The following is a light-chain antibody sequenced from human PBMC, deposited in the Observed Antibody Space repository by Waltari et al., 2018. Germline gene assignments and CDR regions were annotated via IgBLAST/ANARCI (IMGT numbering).Light chain of an antibody. CDR3: LSYTTSDTYV. CDR1: SSDVGRYDY. Sequence: SALPQPASVSGSPGQSISIPCTGTSSDVGRYDYVSWYQQHPDKAPKLLIYDVTQRPSGISHRFSGSKSGYTASLTISGLQSEDEADYYCLSYTTSDTYVFGSGTRVTVL. J-gene: IGLJ1*01. V-gene: IGLV2-14*03. CDR2: DVT.